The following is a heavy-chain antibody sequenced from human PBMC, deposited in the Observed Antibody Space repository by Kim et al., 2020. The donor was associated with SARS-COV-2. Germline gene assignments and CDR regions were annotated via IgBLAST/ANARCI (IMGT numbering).Heavy chain of an antibody. CDR1: GFTFGDYA. Sequence: GGSLRLSCAASGFTFGDYAMHWVRQAPGKGLEWVSGISWNSGSIGYADSVKGRFTISRDNAKNSLYLQMNSLRAEDTALYYCAKDLSIAARPYYFDYWGQGTLVTVSS. CDR3: AKDLSIAARPYYFDY. V-gene: IGHV3-9*01. D-gene: IGHD6-6*01. CDR2: ISWNSGSI. J-gene: IGHJ4*02.